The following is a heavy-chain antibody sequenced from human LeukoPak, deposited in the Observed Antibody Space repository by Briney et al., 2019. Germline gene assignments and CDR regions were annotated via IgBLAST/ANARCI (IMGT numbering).Heavy chain of an antibody. J-gene: IGHJ4*02. V-gene: IGHV4-30-2*01. D-gene: IGHD3-22*01. CDR3: ASVYDSSGPLIDY. CDR1: GGSISSGGYS. CDR2: IYHSGST. Sequence: PSETLSLTCAVSGGSISSGGYSWSWIRQPPGKGLEWIGYIYHSGSTYYNPSLKSRVTISVDRSKNQFSLKLSSVTAADTAVYYCASVYDSSGPLIDYWGQGTLATVSS.